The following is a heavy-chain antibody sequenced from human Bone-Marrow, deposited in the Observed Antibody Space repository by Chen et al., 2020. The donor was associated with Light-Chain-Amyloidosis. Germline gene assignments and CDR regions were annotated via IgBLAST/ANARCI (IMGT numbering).Heavy chain of an antibody. CDR3: ARRRDGFNFDY. D-gene: IGHD5-12*01. V-gene: IGHV5-51*01. CDR2: IYPDDSDA. CDR1: GYTFPNYW. J-gene: IGHJ4*02. Sequence: EGQRGQSGAEVKKPGECRKIACKGAGYTFPNYWIGWVRQMPGKGLEWRGVIYPDDSDARYSPSFEGQVTISADKSITTAYLQWRSLKASDTAMYYCARRRDGFNFDYWGQGTLVTVSS.